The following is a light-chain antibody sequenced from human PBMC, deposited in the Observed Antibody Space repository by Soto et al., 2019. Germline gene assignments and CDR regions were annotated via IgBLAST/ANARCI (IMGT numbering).Light chain of an antibody. CDR1: SSNIGAGYD. Sequence: QAVVTQPPSVSGAPGQRVTISCTGSSSNIGAGYDVHWYLQLPGTAPKLLIYGNNNRPSGVPDRFSASKSATSASLAITGLQAEDEADYYCQSYDSSLGGWMFGGGTKLTVL. CDR2: GNN. CDR3: QSYDSSLGGWM. J-gene: IGLJ3*02. V-gene: IGLV1-40*01.